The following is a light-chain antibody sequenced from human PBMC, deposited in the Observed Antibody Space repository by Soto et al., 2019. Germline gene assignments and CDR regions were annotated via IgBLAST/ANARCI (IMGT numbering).Light chain of an antibody. Sequence: DIQVTQSPSSLSASVGDRVTITCRARQHIMNDLAWYQQKPGKPPNLLISSASTLQPGVPSRFSGSGFGTDFTLTISILQPEDFAPYFCQQYNSLPPTVGGETQVAIK. CDR1: QHIMND. V-gene: IGKV1-27*01. CDR3: QQYNSLPPT. CDR2: SAS. J-gene: IGKJ4*01.